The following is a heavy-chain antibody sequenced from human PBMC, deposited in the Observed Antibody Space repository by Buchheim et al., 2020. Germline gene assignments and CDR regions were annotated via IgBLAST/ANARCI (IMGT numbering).Heavy chain of an antibody. CDR2: YSISEVTI. CDR1: GFSFRAYD. D-gene: IGHD4-17*01. CDR3: AAYGDSSY. J-gene: IGHJ4*02. V-gene: IGHV3-48*02. Sequence: EVQLVESGGGMVQRGGSLRLSCTGSGFSFRAYDMHWVRQAPGKGLKWVAYYSISEVTIYYADSVKGRFTISKDNAKNSLYLQMSNLRDEDTALYYCAAYGDSSYWGQGAL.